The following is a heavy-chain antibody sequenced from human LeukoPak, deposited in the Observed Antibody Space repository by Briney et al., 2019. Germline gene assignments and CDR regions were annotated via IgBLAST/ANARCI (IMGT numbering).Heavy chain of an antibody. CDR1: GASISTSIYY. Sequence: SETLSLTCSVSGASISTSIYYWGWIRQPPGKGLEWIGSFFYSGSTYYNPSLKSRVTISVDTSKNQFSLKLSSVTAADTAVYYCARGRAMPRTYYFDYWGQGTLVTVSS. CDR3: ARGRAMPRTYYFDY. J-gene: IGHJ4*02. V-gene: IGHV4-39*07. CDR2: FFYSGST. D-gene: IGHD2-2*01.